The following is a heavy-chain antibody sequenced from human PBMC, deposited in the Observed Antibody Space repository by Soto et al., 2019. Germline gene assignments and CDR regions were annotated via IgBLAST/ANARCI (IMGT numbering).Heavy chain of an antibody. CDR1: GGTFSSYA. Sequence: QVQLVQSGAEVKKPGSSVKVSCKASGGTFSSYAISWVRQAPGQGLEWMGGIIPIFGTANYAQKFQGRVTITADESTSTAYMVLSSLRSEDTAVYYCARVWRYCSSTSCYTTDYYYYYGMDVWGQGTTVTVSS. V-gene: IGHV1-69*01. J-gene: IGHJ6*02. D-gene: IGHD2-2*02. CDR3: ARVWRYCSSTSCYTTDYYYYYGMDV. CDR2: IIPIFGTA.